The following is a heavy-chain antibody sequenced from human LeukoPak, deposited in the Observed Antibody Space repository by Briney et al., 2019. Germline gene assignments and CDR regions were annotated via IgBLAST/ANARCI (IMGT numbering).Heavy chain of an antibody. Sequence: SETLSLTCTVSGGSISSYYWSWIRQPPGKGLEWIGYIYYSGSTNYNPSLKSRVTISVDTSKNQFSLKLSSVTAADTAVYYCARWAGYYNKYWGQGTLVTVSS. D-gene: IGHD3-9*01. CDR2: IYYSGST. CDR1: GGSISSYY. J-gene: IGHJ4*02. CDR3: ARWAGYYNKY. V-gene: IGHV4-59*12.